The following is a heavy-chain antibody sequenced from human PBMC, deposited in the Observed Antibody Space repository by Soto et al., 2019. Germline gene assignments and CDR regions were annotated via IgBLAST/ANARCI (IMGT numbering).Heavy chain of an antibody. CDR3: ARSATTRKRYYYYCMDV. CDR1: PRYA. Sequence: PRYAITWERQATGQGLEWMGWMNPNSGNTGYAQKFQGRVTMTRNTSISTAYMELSSLRSEDTAVYYCARSATTRKRYYYYCMDVCGQLTTFTAS. V-gene: IGHV1-8*01. CDR2: MNPNSGNT. J-gene: IGHJ6*02. D-gene: IGHD2-15*01.